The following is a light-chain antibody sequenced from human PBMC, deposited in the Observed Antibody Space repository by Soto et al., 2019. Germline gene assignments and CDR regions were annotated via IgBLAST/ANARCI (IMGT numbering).Light chain of an antibody. Sequence: THRPATRSVAHWERATLSCKDRQRVSSSYLAWYQQKPGQAPRLLIYGASSRATGIPDRFSGSGSGTDFTLTISRLEPEEFAVYYGQQDGRSPSSFGQLT. V-gene: IGKV3-20*01. J-gene: IGKJ1*01. CDR3: QQDGRSPSS. CDR1: QRVSSSY. CDR2: GAS.